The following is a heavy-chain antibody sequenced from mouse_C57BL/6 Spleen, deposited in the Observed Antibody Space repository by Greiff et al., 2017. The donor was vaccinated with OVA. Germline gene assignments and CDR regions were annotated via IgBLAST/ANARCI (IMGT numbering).Heavy chain of an antibody. V-gene: IGHV5-4*01. Sequence: EVKVEESGGGLVKPGGSLKLSCAASGFTFSSYAMSWVRQTPEKRLEWVATISDGGSYTYYPDNVKGRFTISRDNAKNNLYLQMSHLKSEDTAMYYCARDYYGSITHYFDYWGQGTTLTVSS. D-gene: IGHD1-1*01. J-gene: IGHJ2*01. CDR2: ISDGGSYT. CDR3: ARDYYGSITHYFDY. CDR1: GFTFSSYA.